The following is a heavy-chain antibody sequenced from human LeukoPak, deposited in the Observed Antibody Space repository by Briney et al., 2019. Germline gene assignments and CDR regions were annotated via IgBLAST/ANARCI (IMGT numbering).Heavy chain of an antibody. D-gene: IGHD3-10*01. CDR2: ISSSGSST. V-gene: IGHV3-48*03. CDR1: GFTFSNYE. Sequence: PGGSLRLSCATSGFTFSNYEMSWVRQTPGKGLEWVSYISSSGSSTYYADSVKGRFTISRDNAKSSLCLQMDSLRAGDTAVYYCARDFAMVRGVIITDLYYYYGMDVWGQGTTVTVSS. J-gene: IGHJ6*02. CDR3: ARDFAMVRGVIITDLYYYYGMDV.